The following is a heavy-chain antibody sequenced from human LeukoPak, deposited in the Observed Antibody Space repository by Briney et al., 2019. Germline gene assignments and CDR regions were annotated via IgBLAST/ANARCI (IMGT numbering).Heavy chain of an antibody. Sequence: PGGSLRLSCAASGFTFSNYWMSWVRQAPGKGLEGVANIKQDGSDKYYVDSVKGRFTISRDNSKNSLYLQMNSLRAEDTAVYYCARDTGSGDAFDIWGQGTMVTVSS. J-gene: IGHJ3*02. CDR2: IKQDGSDK. CDR3: ARDTGSGDAFDI. D-gene: IGHD3-10*01. V-gene: IGHV3-7*01. CDR1: GFTFSNYW.